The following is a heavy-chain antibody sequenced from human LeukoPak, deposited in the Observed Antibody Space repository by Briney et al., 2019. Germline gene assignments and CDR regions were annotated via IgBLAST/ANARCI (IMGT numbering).Heavy chain of an antibody. CDR2: THHSGNT. D-gene: IGHD6-19*01. CDR3: ARDLAVAGYDNWFDP. Sequence: PSETLSLTCIVSGDSVSGYYWNWIRQPPGKGLEWIGYTHHSGNTLYNPSLKSRVTTSVDTSKNQFSLSLSSVTAADTAVYYCARDLAVAGYDNWFDPWGQGTLVTVSS. CDR1: GDSVSGYY. J-gene: IGHJ5*02. V-gene: IGHV4-59*02.